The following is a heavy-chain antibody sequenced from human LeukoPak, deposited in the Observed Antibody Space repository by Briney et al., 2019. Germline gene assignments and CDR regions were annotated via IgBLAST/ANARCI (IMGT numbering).Heavy chain of an antibody. D-gene: IGHD3-22*01. CDR3: ARAPRTYYYDSSGYHN. J-gene: IGHJ4*02. CDR2: ISSSGSTI. CDR1: GFTFSNAW. V-gene: IGHV3-11*04. Sequence: GGSLRLSCAASGFTFSNAWMSWVRQAPGKGLEWVSYISSSGSTIYYADSVKGRFTISRDNAKNSLYLQMNSLRAEDTAVYYCARAPRTYYYDSSGYHNWGQGTLVTVSS.